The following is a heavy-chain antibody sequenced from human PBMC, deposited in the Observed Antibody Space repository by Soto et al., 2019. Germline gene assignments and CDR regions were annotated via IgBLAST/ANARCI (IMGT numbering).Heavy chain of an antibody. CDR2: ISGYSGST. CDR3: ARDNGNYSDY. D-gene: IGHD4-17*01. V-gene: IGHV1-18*01. Sequence: ASVKVSCKTSGYTFSSYGISWVRQAPGQGLEWMGWISGYSGSTNYVQKFQGRVTMTTDTSTSTAYMELRNLKSDDTAVYYCARDNGNYSDYWGLGTLVTVSS. J-gene: IGHJ4*02. CDR1: GYTFSSYG.